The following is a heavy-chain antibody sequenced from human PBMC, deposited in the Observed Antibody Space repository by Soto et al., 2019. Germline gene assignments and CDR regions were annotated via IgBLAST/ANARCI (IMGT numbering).Heavy chain of an antibody. CDR3: ARSIAVAGTDAFDI. CDR2: IYPGDSDT. D-gene: IGHD6-19*01. Sequence: GGSLRLSCKGSGYSFTSYWIGWVRQMPGKGLEWMGIIYPGDSDTRYSPSFQGQVTISADKSISTAYLQWSSLKASDTAMYYCARSIAVAGTDAFDIWGQGTMVTVSS. V-gene: IGHV5-51*01. CDR1: GYSFTSYW. J-gene: IGHJ3*02.